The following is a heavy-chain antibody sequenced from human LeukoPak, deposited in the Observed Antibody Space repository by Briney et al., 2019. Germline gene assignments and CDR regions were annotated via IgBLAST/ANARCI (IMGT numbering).Heavy chain of an antibody. CDR2: ISAYNGNT. J-gene: IGHJ4*02. CDR1: GYTFNSYG. Sequence: ASVKVSCKASGYTFNSYGINWVRQAPGQGLEWMGWISAYNGNTNYAQKVQGRVTMSTDTSTSTACMELRSLRSDDTAVYYCARVDFGRLVLFTFDYWGQGTLVTVSS. V-gene: IGHV1-18*01. CDR3: ARVDFGRLVLFTFDY. D-gene: IGHD6-19*01.